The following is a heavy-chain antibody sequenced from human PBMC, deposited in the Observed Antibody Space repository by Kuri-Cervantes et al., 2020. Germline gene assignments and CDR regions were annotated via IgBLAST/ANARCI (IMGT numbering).Heavy chain of an antibody. Sequence: GGSLRLSCAASGFTVSSNYMSWVRQAPGRGLEWVSSMSDFYDHIWYADSVRGRFTISRDNSKNTLYLQMNSLRVEDTAVYYCARGASGSYYQDYWGQGTLVTVSS. V-gene: IGHV3-53*01. CDR3: ARGASGSYYQDY. CDR1: GFTVSSNY. CDR2: MSDFYDHI. J-gene: IGHJ4*02. D-gene: IGHD1-26*01.